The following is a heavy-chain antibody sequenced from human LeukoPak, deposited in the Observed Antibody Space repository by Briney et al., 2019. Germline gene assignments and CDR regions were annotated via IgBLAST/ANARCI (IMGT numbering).Heavy chain of an antibody. V-gene: IGHV4-39*01. CDR1: GGSIRSTSYY. Sequence: SETLSLTCTVSGGSIRSTSYYWGWIRQPPGKGLEWLRSVHYSGSTYYNPSLKSRVTISVDTSKNQFSLKLISVTAADTAVYYCARRSTVAGRGRFDPWGQGTLVTVSS. CDR2: VHYSGST. J-gene: IGHJ5*02. D-gene: IGHD6-19*01. CDR3: ARRSTVAGRGRFDP.